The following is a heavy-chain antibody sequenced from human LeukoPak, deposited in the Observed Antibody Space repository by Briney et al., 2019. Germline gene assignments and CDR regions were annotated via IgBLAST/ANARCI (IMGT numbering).Heavy chain of an antibody. J-gene: IGHJ6*03. D-gene: IGHD3-9*01. CDR2: INHSGST. V-gene: IGHV4-34*01. CDR1: GGSFSGYY. Sequence: SETLSLTCAVYGGSFSGYYWSWIRQPPGKGLEWIGEINHSGSTNYNPSLKSRVTISVDTSKNQFSLKLSSVTAADTAVYYCARTYYDILTGYYKSYYYYYMDVWGKGTTVTISS. CDR3: ARTYYDILTGYYKSYYYYYMDV.